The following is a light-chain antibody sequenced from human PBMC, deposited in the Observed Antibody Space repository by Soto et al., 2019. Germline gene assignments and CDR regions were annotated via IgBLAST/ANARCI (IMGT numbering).Light chain of an antibody. J-gene: IGKJ1*01. CDR2: KAS. Sequence: DIQMTQSPSTLSASVGDRVTITCRASQSISSWLAWYQQKPGKAPKLLIYKASSLESGVPSRFSGSGSGTEFTLTISSLKPDGSATYYGLQYTRYWTFGQGTRVEIK. V-gene: IGKV1-5*03. CDR1: QSISSW. CDR3: LQYTRYWT.